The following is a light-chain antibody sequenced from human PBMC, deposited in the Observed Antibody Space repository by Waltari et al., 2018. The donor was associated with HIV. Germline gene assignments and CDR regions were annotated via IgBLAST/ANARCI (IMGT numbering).Light chain of an antibody. CDR3: QQYNNWPPWT. V-gene: IGKV3-15*01. J-gene: IGKJ1*01. CDR2: GAS. Sequence: EIVMTQSPATLSVSPGDRATLSCRASQSVSSNLAWYQQKPGQAPRLLIYGASTSATGSPARFSGSGSGTEFTLTISSLQSEDFAVYYCQQYNNWPPWTFGQGTKVEIK. CDR1: QSVSSN.